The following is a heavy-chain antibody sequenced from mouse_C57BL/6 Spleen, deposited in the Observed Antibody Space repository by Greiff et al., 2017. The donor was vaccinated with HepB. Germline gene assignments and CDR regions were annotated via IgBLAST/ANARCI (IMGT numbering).Heavy chain of an antibody. V-gene: IGHV5-15*04. CDR3: ARSTVVANYFDY. Sequence: EVMLVESGGGLVQPGGSLKLSCAASGFTFSDYGMAWVRQAPRKGPEWVAFISNLAYSIYYADTVTGRFTISRENAKNTLYLEMSSLRSEDTAMYYCARSTVVANYFDYWGQGTTLTVSS. D-gene: IGHD1-1*01. J-gene: IGHJ2*01. CDR1: GFTFSDYG. CDR2: ISNLAYSI.